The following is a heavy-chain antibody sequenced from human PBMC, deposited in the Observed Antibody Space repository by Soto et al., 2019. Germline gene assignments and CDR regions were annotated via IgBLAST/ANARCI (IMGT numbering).Heavy chain of an antibody. V-gene: IGHV4-34*01. CDR2: ISHSGAT. Sequence: SETLSLTCAVYGGSFTDYYWTWIRQPPGKGLEWIGEISHSGATNYNPSLKSRVTTSEDTSKNQVSLKVTSVTAADTAVFYCARGNHYYGMDVWGQGTTVTVSS. CDR1: GGSFTDYY. CDR3: ARGNHYYGMDV. J-gene: IGHJ6*02.